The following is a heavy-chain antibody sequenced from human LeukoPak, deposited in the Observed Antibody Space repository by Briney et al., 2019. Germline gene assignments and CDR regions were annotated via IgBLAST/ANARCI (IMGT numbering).Heavy chain of an antibody. V-gene: IGHV4-59*01. D-gene: IGHD4-11*01. CDR2: IYYSGRT. Sequence: SETLSLTCTVSGGSISSDYWSWLRQPPGKGLEWIGYIYYSGRTYYNPSLKSRITISVDTSKNQFSLKLSSVTPADTAVYYCARGFYSPHYWGQGTLVSVSS. J-gene: IGHJ4*02. CDR3: ARGFYSPHY. CDR1: GGSISSDY.